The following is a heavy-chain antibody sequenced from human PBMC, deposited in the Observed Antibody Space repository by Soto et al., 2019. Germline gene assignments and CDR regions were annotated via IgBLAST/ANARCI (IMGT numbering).Heavy chain of an antibody. CDR1: GFSFNNCA. D-gene: IGHD6-13*01. CDR2: ILYDGSEK. V-gene: IGHV3-33*01. Sequence: QVQLVESGGGVVQPGRSLRLSCAASGFSFNNCAMHWVRQAPGKGLEWVAVILYDGSEKYYADSVKGRFTISRDNSKNTLYLQTNSLRAEDMALYYCARVKAAAESTWFDYWGQGTLVTVSS. CDR3: ARVKAAAESTWFDY. J-gene: IGHJ4*02.